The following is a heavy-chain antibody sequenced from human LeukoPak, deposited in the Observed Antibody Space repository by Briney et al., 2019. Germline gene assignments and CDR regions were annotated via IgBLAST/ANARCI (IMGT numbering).Heavy chain of an antibody. D-gene: IGHD4/OR15-4a*01. Sequence: PGGSLRLSCAASGFTFSSYAMSWVRQAPGKGLEWVSYISSSSSFIYYADSAKGRFTISRDNAKNSLYLQMNSLRAEDTGVYYCAKFDYGPSYYSMDVWGKGTTVTVSS. CDR1: GFTFSSYA. CDR3: AKFDYGPSYYSMDV. CDR2: ISSSSSFI. J-gene: IGHJ6*03. V-gene: IGHV3-21*01.